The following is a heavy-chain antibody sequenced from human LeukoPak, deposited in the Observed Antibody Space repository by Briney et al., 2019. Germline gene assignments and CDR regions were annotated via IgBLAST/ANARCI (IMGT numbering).Heavy chain of an antibody. J-gene: IGHJ5*02. CDR1: GYSFTSNW. CDR3: ARQPEGTWFDP. CDR2: IDPSDSYT. V-gene: IGHV5-10-1*01. Sequence: GESLMISCKGSGYSFTSNWISWVRQLPGKGLEWMGRIDPSDSYTNYSPSFQGHVTISADKSISTAYLQWSSLKASDTAMYYCARQPEGTWFDPWGQGTLVTVSS. D-gene: IGHD1-1*01.